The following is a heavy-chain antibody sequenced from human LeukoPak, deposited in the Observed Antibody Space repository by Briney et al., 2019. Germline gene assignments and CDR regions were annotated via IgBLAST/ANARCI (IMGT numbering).Heavy chain of an antibody. D-gene: IGHD2-2*02. V-gene: IGHV1-69*01. CDR2: IIPIFGTA. Sequence: SVKVSCKASGGTFSSYAISWVRQAPGQGLEWMGGIIPIFGTANYAQKFQGRVTITADESTSTAYMELSSLRSEDTAVYYCARSHCSSTSCYTGGDAFDIWGQGTMVTVSS. J-gene: IGHJ3*02. CDR3: ARSHCSSTSCYTGGDAFDI. CDR1: GGTFSSYA.